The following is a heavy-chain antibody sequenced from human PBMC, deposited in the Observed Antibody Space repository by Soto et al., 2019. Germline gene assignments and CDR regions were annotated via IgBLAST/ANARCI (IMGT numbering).Heavy chain of an antibody. CDR3: ARDGGYGDYPYYFDS. CDR1: GGSISSGGYY. V-gene: IGHV4-31*03. J-gene: IGHJ4*02. D-gene: IGHD4-17*01. CDR2: IYYSGST. Sequence: QVQLQESGPGLVKPSQTLSLTCTVSGGSISSGGYYWSWIRQHPGKGLEWIGYIYYSGSTYYNPYLQSRVTISVDTSKNQFSLKLSSVTAADTAVYYCARDGGYGDYPYYFDSWGQGTLVTVSS.